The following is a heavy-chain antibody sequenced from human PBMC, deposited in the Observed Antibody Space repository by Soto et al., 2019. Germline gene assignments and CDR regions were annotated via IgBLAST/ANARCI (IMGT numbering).Heavy chain of an antibody. V-gene: IGHV3-66*01. CDR2: IYSGGST. CDR1: GFSFDDYM. Sequence: GGSLRLSCAVSGFSFDDYMMHWVRQAPGKGLEWVSVIYSGGSTYYADSVKGRFTISRDNSKNTLYLQMNSLRAEDTAVYYCARSGGNYWFDPWGQGTLVTVSS. J-gene: IGHJ5*02. D-gene: IGHD2-21*02. CDR3: ARSGGNYWFDP.